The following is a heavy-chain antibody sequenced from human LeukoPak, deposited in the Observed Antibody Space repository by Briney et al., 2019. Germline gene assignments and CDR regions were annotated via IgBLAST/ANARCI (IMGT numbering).Heavy chain of an antibody. Sequence: GASVKVSCKASGYTFTSYGISWVRQAPGQGLEWMGWISAYNGNTNYAQKLQGTVTMTTDTSTRTAYMELRSLRSDDTAVYYCARLSHPEYYDFWSGYFRYWGQGTLVTVSS. CDR1: GYTFTSYG. CDR2: ISAYNGNT. CDR3: ARLSHPEYYDFWSGYFRY. V-gene: IGHV1-18*01. J-gene: IGHJ4*02. D-gene: IGHD3-3*01.